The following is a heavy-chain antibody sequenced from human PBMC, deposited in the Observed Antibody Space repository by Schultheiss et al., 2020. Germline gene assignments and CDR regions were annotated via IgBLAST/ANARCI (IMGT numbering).Heavy chain of an antibody. D-gene: IGHD2-8*01. J-gene: IGHJ4*02. Sequence: GGSLRLSCAASEFTFTTSWMYWVRQAAGKGMVWVSAISGSGGSTYYADSVKGRFAISRDNSKNTLYLEMTGLRGEDTAVYYCAREAVRLYVNYFDYWGQGTLVTVSS. CDR3: AREAVRLYVNYFDY. CDR2: ISGSGGST. CDR1: EFTFTTSW. V-gene: IGHV3-23*01.